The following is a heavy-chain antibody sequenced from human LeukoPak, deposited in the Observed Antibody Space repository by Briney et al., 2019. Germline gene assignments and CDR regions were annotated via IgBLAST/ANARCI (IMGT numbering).Heavy chain of an antibody. CDR1: GVSISSSNSY. CDR3: ARQTGSGLFILP. CDR2: IYYSGNT. Sequence: SETLSLACTVSGVSISSSNSYWGWIRQLPGKGLEWIGSIYYSGNTYYNASLKSQVSISIDTSKDQFSLRLTSVTAADTAVYYCARQTGSGLFILPGGQGTLVTVSS. J-gene: IGHJ4*02. D-gene: IGHD3/OR15-3a*01. V-gene: IGHV4-39*01.